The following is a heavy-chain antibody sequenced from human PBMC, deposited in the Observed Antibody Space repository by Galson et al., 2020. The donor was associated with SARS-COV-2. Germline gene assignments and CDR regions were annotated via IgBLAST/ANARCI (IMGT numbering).Heavy chain of an antibody. CDR3: ATPIVGGTFDY. D-gene: IGHD1-26*01. J-gene: IGHJ4*02. CDR1: GYTFTSYD. Sequence: ASVKVSCKASGYTFTSYDINWVRQAPGQGLEWMGWMNPNSGNSGHAQKFQGRVTMTRNTSISTAYMELSSLRSEDTAVYYCATPIVGGTFDYWGQRTLVTVSS. V-gene: IGHV1-8*01. CDR2: MNPNSGNS.